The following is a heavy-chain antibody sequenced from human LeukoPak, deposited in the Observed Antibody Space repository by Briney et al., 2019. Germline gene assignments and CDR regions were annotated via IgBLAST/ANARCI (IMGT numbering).Heavy chain of an antibody. J-gene: IGHJ5*02. CDR1: GFTFIIYS. CDR3: ATRNYYGGNAP. CDR2: ISSSSSYI. D-gene: IGHD4-23*01. V-gene: IGHV3-21*01. Sequence: PTGSLRLSCASSGFTFIIYSMNWARQAPGKGLEWVSSISSSSSYIYYADSVKGRFTISRDNAKNSLYLQMNGLRAEDTAVYYCATRNYYGGNAPWGQGTLVTVSA.